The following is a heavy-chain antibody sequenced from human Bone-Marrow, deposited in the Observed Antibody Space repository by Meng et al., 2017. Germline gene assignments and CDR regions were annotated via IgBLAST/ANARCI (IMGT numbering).Heavy chain of an antibody. J-gene: IGHJ5*02. V-gene: IGHV1-18*01. D-gene: IGHD1-26*01. CDR1: GYTFTSYG. Sequence: ASVKVSCKASGYTFTSYGISWVRQAPGQGLEWMGWISAYNGNTNYAQKLQGRVTMTTDTSTSTAYMELRSLRSDDTAVYYCARGVSSWDSGSYIPHNWFDPWGQGTLVTVSS. CDR2: ISAYNGNT. CDR3: ARGVSSWDSGSYIPHNWFDP.